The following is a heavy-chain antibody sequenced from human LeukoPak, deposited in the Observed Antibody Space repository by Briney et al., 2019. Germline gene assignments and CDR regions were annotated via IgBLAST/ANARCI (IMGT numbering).Heavy chain of an antibody. CDR2: ISGSGGST. J-gene: IGHJ4*02. D-gene: IGHD6-13*01. Sequence: GGSLRLSCAASGSTFSSYAMSWVRQAPGKGLEWVSAISGSGGSTYYADSVKGRFTISRDNSKNTLYLQMNSLRAEDTAVYYCAKHNGQQLVFGYWGQGTLVTVSS. V-gene: IGHV3-23*01. CDR1: GSTFSSYA. CDR3: AKHNGQQLVFGY.